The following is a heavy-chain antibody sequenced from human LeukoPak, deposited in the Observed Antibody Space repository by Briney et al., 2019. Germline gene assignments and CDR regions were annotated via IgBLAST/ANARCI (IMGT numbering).Heavy chain of an antibody. V-gene: IGHV1-18*01. CDR3: AGDGMGNYYDSSGYDLLDY. Sequence: ASVKVSCKASGYTFTSYGISWVRQAPGQGLEWMGWISAYNGNTNYAQKLQGRVTMTTDTSTSTAYMELRSLRSDDTAVYYCAGDGMGNYYDSSGYDLLDYWVPGTLVKVSS. D-gene: IGHD3-22*01. CDR1: GYTFTSYG. J-gene: IGHJ4*02. CDR2: ISAYNGNT.